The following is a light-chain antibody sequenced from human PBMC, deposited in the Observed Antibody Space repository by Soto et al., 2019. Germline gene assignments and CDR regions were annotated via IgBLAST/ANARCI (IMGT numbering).Light chain of an antibody. V-gene: IGLV2-23*02. Sequence: QSVLTQPASVSGSPGQSITISCSGTTSDVGGYDVVSWYQQHPGEAPKLMIFEVNQRPSGVSDRFSGSKSGNTASLTISGLQAGDEADYYCCSFAGSSTFWVFGGGTKVTVL. CDR3: CSFAGSSTFWV. CDR1: TSDVGGYDV. CDR2: EVN. J-gene: IGLJ3*02.